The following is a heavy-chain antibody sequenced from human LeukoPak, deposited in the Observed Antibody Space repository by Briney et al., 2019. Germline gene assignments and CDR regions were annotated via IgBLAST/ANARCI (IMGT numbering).Heavy chain of an antibody. CDR2: ISGSGGST. Sequence: GRSPRLSCAASGFTFISYAMSSVRQAAGNGLEWVSAISGSGGSTYYADSVKGRFTISRDNSKNTLYLQMNSLRAEDTAVYYCAKHATDFWSGYDYWGQGTLVTVSS. J-gene: IGHJ4*02. CDR1: GFTFISYA. CDR3: AKHATDFWSGYDY. V-gene: IGHV3-23*01. D-gene: IGHD3-3*01.